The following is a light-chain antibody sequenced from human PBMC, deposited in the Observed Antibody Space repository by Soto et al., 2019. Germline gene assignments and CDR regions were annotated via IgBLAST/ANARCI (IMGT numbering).Light chain of an antibody. CDR3: QQYLSYPYT. J-gene: IGKJ2*01. V-gene: IGKV1-8*01. Sequence: AIRMTQSPSSFSASTGDRVTITCRASQGISSYLAWYQQKPGKAPKLLIYAAATLQRGAPSRFSASGSGTDFILTISRLQSEDFATYYCQQYLSYPYTFGQGTKLEI. CDR2: AAA. CDR1: QGISSY.